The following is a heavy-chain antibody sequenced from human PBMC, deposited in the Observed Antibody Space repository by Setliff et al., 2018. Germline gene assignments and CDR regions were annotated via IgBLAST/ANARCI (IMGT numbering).Heavy chain of an antibody. CDR1: GFTFDDYA. CDR3: AKDPVGYDSSGRKDY. D-gene: IGHD3-22*01. V-gene: IGHV3-9*01. Sequence: PGGSLRLSCAASGFTFDDYAMHWVRQAPGKGLEWVSGMSWNSGSIGYADSVKGRLTISRDNAKNTLYLQMNSLRAEDTAVYYCAKDPVGYDSSGRKDYWGQGALVTVSS. J-gene: IGHJ4*02. CDR2: MSWNSGSI.